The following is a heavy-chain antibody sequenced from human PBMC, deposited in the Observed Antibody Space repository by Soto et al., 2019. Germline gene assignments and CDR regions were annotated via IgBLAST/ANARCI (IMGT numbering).Heavy chain of an antibody. CDR3: ARLPRDCNKTSCYYADH. Sequence: PGESLKISCRGSGYDFNTNWFGWVRQLPGSGLEWVGIMYPGSSDTRYNPSLQGHVTLSVDVTVSTAFLQWLSLETADTGMYFCARLPRDCNKTSCYYADHWCQGTQVTVSS. CDR1: GYDFNTNW. V-gene: IGHV5-51*01. D-gene: IGHD3-3*01. CDR2: MYPGSSDT. J-gene: IGHJ4*02.